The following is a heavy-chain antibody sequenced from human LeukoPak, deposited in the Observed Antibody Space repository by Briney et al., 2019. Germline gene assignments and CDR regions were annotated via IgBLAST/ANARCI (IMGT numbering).Heavy chain of an antibody. V-gene: IGHV1-69*01. D-gene: IGHD2-2*01. Sequence: ASVKVSCKASGGTFSSYAISWVRQAPGQGLEWMGGIIPIFGTANYAQKFQGRVTITADESTSTAYMELSSLRSEDTAVYYCARDCSSTSCYRGPFDWFDPWGQGTLVTVSS. CDR1: GGTFSSYA. J-gene: IGHJ5*02. CDR3: ARDCSSTSCYRGPFDWFDP. CDR2: IIPIFGTA.